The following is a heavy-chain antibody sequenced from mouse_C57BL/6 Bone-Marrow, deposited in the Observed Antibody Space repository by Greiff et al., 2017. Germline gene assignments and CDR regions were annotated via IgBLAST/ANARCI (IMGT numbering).Heavy chain of an antibody. Sequence: EVQLQQSGPVLVKPGASVKMSCKASGYTFTDYYMNWVKQSHGKSLEWIGVINPYNGGTSYNQKFKGKATLTVDKSSSTAYMELNSLTSEDSAVYYCARRGWLLRYYAMDYWGQGTSVTVSS. D-gene: IGHD2-3*01. CDR3: ARRGWLLRYYAMDY. CDR1: GYTFTDYY. CDR2: INPYNGGT. V-gene: IGHV1-19*01. J-gene: IGHJ4*01.